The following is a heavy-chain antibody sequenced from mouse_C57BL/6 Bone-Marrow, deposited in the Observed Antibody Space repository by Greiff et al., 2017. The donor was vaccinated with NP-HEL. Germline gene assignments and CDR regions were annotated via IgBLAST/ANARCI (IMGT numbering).Heavy chain of an antibody. D-gene: IGHD2-3*01. V-gene: IGHV5-4*01. CDR2: ISDGGSYT. CDR1: GFTFSSYA. CDR3: ARDGYYPSY. J-gene: IGHJ3*01. Sequence: DVHLVESGGGLVKPGGSLKLSCAASGFTFSSYAMSWVRQTPEKRLEWVATISDGGSYTYYPDNVKGRFTISRDNAKNNLYLQMSHLKSEDTAMYYCARDGYYPSYWGQGTLVTVSA.